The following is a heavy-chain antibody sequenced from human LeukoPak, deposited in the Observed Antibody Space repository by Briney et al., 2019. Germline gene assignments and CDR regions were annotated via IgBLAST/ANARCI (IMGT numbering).Heavy chain of an antibody. D-gene: IGHD5-24*01. Sequence: GESLKISCKGSGYSFTSYWIGWVRQMPGKGLEWMGIIYPGDSDTRYSPSFQGRVTISADKSISTAYLQWSSLKASDTAMYYCARQGATIASYYYYMDVWGKGTTVTVSS. J-gene: IGHJ6*03. CDR3: ARQGATIASYYYYMDV. CDR2: IYPGDSDT. V-gene: IGHV5-51*01. CDR1: GYSFTSYW.